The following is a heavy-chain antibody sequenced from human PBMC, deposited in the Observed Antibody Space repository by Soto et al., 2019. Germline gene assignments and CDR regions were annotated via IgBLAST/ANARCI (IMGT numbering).Heavy chain of an antibody. CDR2: IRRSADIT. Sequence: EVQLLESGGGLVQPGGSLRLSCAASGFTFNTDAMSWVRQAPGKGPEWVSTIRRSADITYHADSVKGRFTISRDTSKDTLYLEMNSLRAEVTAVHYCVNPPVGATTDSYFDLWGRGTLVPVSS. CDR1: GFTFNTDA. J-gene: IGHJ2*01. D-gene: IGHD1-26*01. V-gene: IGHV3-23*01. CDR3: VNPPVGATTDSYFDL.